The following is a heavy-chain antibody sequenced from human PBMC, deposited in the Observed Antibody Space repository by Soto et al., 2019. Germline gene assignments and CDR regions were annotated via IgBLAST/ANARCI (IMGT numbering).Heavy chain of an antibody. Sequence: QVQLQQWGAGLLKPSETLSLTCAVYGGSFSGYYWSWIRQPPGKGLEWIGEINHSGSTNYNPSLKSRVTISVDTSKNQFSLKLSSVTAADTAVYYCARVRTTVNTRDPIYYYYMDVWGKGTTVTVSS. CDR1: GGSFSGYY. D-gene: IGHD4-17*01. CDR3: ARVRTTVNTRDPIYYYYMDV. CDR2: INHSGST. J-gene: IGHJ6*03. V-gene: IGHV4-34*01.